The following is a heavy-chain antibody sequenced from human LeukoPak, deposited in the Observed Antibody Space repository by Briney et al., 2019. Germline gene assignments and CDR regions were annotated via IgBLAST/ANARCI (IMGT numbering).Heavy chain of an antibody. J-gene: IGHJ4*02. CDR3: VRGEYYYDSSGYYISTYYFDY. CDR1: GGSISSYY. Sequence: SETLSLTCTVSGGSISSYYWSWIRQPPGKGLEWIGYIYYSGSTNYNPSLKSRVAISVDTSKNQFSLKLSSVTAADTAVYYCVRGEYYYDSSGYYISTYYFDYWGQGTLVTVSS. V-gene: IGHV4-59*01. D-gene: IGHD3-22*01. CDR2: IYYSGST.